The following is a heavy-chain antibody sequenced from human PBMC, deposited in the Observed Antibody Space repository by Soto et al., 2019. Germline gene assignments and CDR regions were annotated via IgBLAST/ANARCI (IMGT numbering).Heavy chain of an antibody. CDR3: ARVSTHYNMYV. Sequence: QVQLVQSGGEVKKPGASVKVSCKTSGYTFTNNGINWVRQAPGQGLEWMGWISGDNANTKYAQKFQGRVTLTTDTVTSTAFMELRSLTSDDTVVFYCARVSTHYNMYVWGQGTTVTVSS. J-gene: IGHJ6*02. D-gene: IGHD1-1*01. CDR2: ISGDNANT. CDR1: GYTFTNNG. V-gene: IGHV1-18*04.